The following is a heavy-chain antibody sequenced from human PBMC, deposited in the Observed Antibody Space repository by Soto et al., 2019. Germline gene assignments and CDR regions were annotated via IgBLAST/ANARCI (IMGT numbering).Heavy chain of an antibody. V-gene: IGHV3-66*01. J-gene: IGHJ4*02. CDR1: GFDVSNTD. D-gene: IGHD3-22*01. CDR3: AREAIIVIAAPDYYFDY. CDR2: IYSGGYT. Sequence: EVQLVESGGDLVQRGGSLRLSCAASGFDVSNTDMSWVRQAPGKGLEWVSVIYSGGYTNYADSVKGRFIVSSGTPKNTLYLQMDSLRAEDTAVYYCAREAIIVIAAPDYYFDYWGQGTLVTVSS.